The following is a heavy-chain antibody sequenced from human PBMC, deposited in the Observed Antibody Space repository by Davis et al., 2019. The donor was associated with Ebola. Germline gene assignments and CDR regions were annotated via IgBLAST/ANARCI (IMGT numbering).Heavy chain of an antibody. CDR1: GFTFSSYA. CDR3: AREGVWFGELLYSPHAFDI. V-gene: IGHV3-33*08. Sequence: GGSLRLSCAASGFTFSSYAMSWVRQAPGKGLEWVAVIWYDGSNKYYADSVKGRFTISRDNSKNTLYLQMNSLRAEDTAVYYCAREGVWFGELLYSPHAFDIWGQGTMVTVSS. D-gene: IGHD3-10*01. J-gene: IGHJ3*02. CDR2: IWYDGSNK.